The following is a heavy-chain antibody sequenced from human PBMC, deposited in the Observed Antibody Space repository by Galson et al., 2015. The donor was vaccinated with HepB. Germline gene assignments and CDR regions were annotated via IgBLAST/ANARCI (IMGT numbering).Heavy chain of an antibody. CDR2: IKSRADGLTT. V-gene: IGHV3-15*01. J-gene: IGHJ4*02. Sequence: SLRLSCAASGFTFSNAWMSWVRQAPGKGLEWVGRIKSRADGLTTDYAAPVKGRFAISRDDSENTLYLQMNSLKTEDTAVYYCTTIAAWHGGDYWGQGIPVTVSS. CDR1: GFTFSNAW. CDR3: TTIAAWHGGDY. D-gene: IGHD2-21*01.